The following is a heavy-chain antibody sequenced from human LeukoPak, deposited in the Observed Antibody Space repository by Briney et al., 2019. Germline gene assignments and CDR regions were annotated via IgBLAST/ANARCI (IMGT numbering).Heavy chain of an antibody. CDR2: INHSGST. CDR1: GGSFSGYY. V-gene: IGHV4-34*01. D-gene: IGHD5-18*01. Sequence: NPSETLSLTCAVYGGSFSGYYWSWIRQPPGKGLERIGEINHSGSTNYNPSLKSRVTISVDTSKNQFSLKLSSVTAADTAVYYCARGRRGYSYGYSVSYYFDYWGQGTLVTVSS. CDR3: ARGRRGYSYGYSVSYYFDY. J-gene: IGHJ4*02.